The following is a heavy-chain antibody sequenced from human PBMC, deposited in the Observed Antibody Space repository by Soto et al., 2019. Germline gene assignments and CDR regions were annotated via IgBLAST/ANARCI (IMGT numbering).Heavy chain of an antibody. J-gene: IGHJ2*01. CDR3: AREDTPSRYFDL. Sequence: QVQLQESGPGLVKPSETLSLTCTVSGGSMSSYYWSWIRQPPGKGLEWIGYIYYSGSTNYNPSLKRRVTISVDTSKNQFSLKMSSVTAADTAVYYCAREDTPSRYFDLWGRGTVVTVSS. V-gene: IGHV4-59*01. CDR2: IYYSGST. CDR1: GGSMSSYY. D-gene: IGHD5-18*01.